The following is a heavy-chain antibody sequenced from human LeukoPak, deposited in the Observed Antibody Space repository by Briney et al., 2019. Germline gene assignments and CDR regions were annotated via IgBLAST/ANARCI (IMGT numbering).Heavy chain of an antibody. J-gene: IGHJ6*02. CDR1: GYTFTSYY. Sequence: GASVKVSCKASGYTFTSYYMHWVRQAPGQGLEWMGIINPSGGSTSYAQKFQGRVTMTRDTSTSTVYMELSSLRSEDTAVYYCARGEAPGTVFGGMAVWGQGTAVTVSS. V-gene: IGHV1-46*01. D-gene: IGHD3-16*01. CDR3: ARGEAPGTVFGGMAV. CDR2: INPSGGST.